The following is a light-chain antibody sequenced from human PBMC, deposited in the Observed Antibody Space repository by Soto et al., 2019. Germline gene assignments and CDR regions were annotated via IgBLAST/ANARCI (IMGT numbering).Light chain of an antibody. CDR3: QQYENLPT. J-gene: IGKJ5*01. CDR1: QSISNW. CDR2: DAS. V-gene: IGKV1-33*01. Sequence: DIQMTQSPPTLPASVGDRVTITCRASQSISNWLAWYQQKPGRAPKLLIYDASNLEAGVPSRFRGSGSGTDFTFTISRLQPEDIATYYCQQYENLPTFGQGTRLEIK.